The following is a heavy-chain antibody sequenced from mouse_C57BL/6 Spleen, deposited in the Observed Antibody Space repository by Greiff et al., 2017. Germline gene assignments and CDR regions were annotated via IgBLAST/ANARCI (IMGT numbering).Heavy chain of an antibody. CDR2: IYPSDSET. D-gene: IGHD2-3*01. Sequence: QVQLQQPGAELVRPGSSVKLSCKASGYTFTSYWMDWVKQRPGQGLEWIGNIYPSDSETHYNQKFKDKATLTVDKSSSTAYMQLSSLTSEDSAVYYCARKGDGYYPYAMDYWGQGTSVTVSS. CDR1: GYTFTSYW. CDR3: ARKGDGYYPYAMDY. V-gene: IGHV1-61*01. J-gene: IGHJ4*01.